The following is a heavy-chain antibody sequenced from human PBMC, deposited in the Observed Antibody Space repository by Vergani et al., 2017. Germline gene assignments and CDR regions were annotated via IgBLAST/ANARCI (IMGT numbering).Heavy chain of an antibody. V-gene: IGHV3-21*01. CDR2: ISSSSSYI. D-gene: IGHD3-10*01. CDR3: ARAQSGGPYYYGSGSYREVFDY. J-gene: IGHJ4*02. CDR1: GFTFSSYT. Sequence: EVQLVESGGGLVKPGGSLRLSCAASGFTFSSYTMNWVRQAPGKGLEWVSSISSSSSYIYYADSVKGRFTISRDNAKNSLYLQMNSLRAEDTAVYYCARAQSGGPYYYGSGSYREVFDYWGQGTLVTVSS.